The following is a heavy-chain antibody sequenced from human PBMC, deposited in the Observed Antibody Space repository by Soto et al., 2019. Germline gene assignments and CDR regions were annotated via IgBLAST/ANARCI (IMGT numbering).Heavy chain of an antibody. J-gene: IGHJ4*02. CDR3: AKVKGDSSGWTLPSDY. D-gene: IGHD6-19*01. CDR2: ISSSSSYI. CDR1: GFTFSSYS. V-gene: IGHV3-21*01. Sequence: EVPLVESGGGLVKPGGSLRLSCAASGFTFSSYSMNWVRQAPGKGLEWVSSISSSSSYIYYADSVKGRFPIARDNAKNSLYLQMHSLRSEATAVYYCAKVKGDSSGWTLPSDYCGERAPVTVSS.